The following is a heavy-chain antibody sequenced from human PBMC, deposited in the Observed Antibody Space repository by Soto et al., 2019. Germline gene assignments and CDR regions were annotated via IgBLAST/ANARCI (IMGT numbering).Heavy chain of an antibody. D-gene: IGHD6-13*01. Sequence: PSETLSLTYTVPGGSISSGGYNWSWIPQHPGKGLEWIGYIYYSGSTYYNPSLKSRVTISVDTSKNQFSLKLRCVTAAETAVYYCARDLQYSRLFYGMDVWGQGTTVTVSS. CDR1: GGSISSGGYN. CDR3: ARDLQYSRLFYGMDV. V-gene: IGHV4-31*03. J-gene: IGHJ6*02. CDR2: IYYSGST.